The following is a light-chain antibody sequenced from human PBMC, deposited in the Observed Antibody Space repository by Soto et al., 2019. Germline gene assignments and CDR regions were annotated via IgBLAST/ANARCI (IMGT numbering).Light chain of an antibody. V-gene: IGLV2-14*01. Sequence: QSALTQPASVSGSPGQSITISCTGTSGDIGSYNRVSCYQQHPGKAPKLIVYEVTDRPSGVSNRFSGSTSGNTASLTISGLQAEDETEYYCSSYTNINTRACVFGTGTKVTVL. CDR3: SSYTNINTRACV. J-gene: IGLJ1*01. CDR2: EVT. CDR1: SGDIGSYNR.